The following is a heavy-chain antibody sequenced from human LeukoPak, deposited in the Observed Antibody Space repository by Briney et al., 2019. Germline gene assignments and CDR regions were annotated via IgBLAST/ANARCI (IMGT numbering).Heavy chain of an antibody. CDR1: GLILSNYA. V-gene: IGHV3-23*01. Sequence: GASLRHSCAACGLILSNYARTWVRQGPGKGLEWVSVISMAVGSTYYAASVKGRFTISRDNCKSPLLLRMNDLTDEDPAVYYSARDLKIVAAGWYFDLWGRGTLVIVSS. D-gene: IGHD6-13*01. J-gene: IGHJ2*01. CDR2: ISMAVGST. CDR3: ARDLKIVAAGWYFDL.